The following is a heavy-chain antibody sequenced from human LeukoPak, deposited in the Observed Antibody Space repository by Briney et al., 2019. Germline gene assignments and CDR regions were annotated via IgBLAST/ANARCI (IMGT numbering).Heavy chain of an antibody. J-gene: IGHJ4*02. CDR1: GFTFNNYG. D-gene: IGHD4-11*01. CDR3: ARNYYNDYRFDY. V-gene: IGHV3-23*01. CDR2: IRGSDPAT. Sequence: GGTLRLSCGAPGFTFNNYGLTWVRQAPGKGLEWVSTIRGSDPATYYADSVKGRFTISRDNSKNTLFLQMNTLRAEDTAVYYCARNYYNDYRFDYWGQGTLVTVSS.